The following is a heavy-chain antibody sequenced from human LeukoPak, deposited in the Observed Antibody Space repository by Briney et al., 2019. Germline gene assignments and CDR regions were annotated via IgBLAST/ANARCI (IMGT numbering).Heavy chain of an antibody. CDR3: AGLSGSSSWYYFDY. J-gene: IGHJ4*02. V-gene: IGHV4-59*08. CDR2: IYYSGST. CDR1: GGSISSYY. Sequence: SETLSLTCTVSGGSISSYYWSWIRQPPGKGLEWIGYIYYSGSTNYNPSLKSRVTISVDTSKNQFSLKLSSVTAADTAVYYCAGLSGSSSWYYFDYWGQGALVTVSS. D-gene: IGHD6-13*01.